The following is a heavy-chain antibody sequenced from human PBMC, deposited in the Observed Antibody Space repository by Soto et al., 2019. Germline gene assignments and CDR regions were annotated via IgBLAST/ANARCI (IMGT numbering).Heavy chain of an antibody. CDR3: ARPVFLRIAVAPFQH. J-gene: IGHJ1*01. CDR1: GGSISSSSYY. V-gene: IGHV4-39*01. Sequence: SETLSLTCTVSGGSISSSSYYWGWIRQPPGKGLEWIGSIYYSGSTYYNPSLKSRVTISVDTSKNQFSLKLSSVTAADTAVYYCARPVFLRIAVAPFQHWGQGTLVTVAS. D-gene: IGHD6-19*01. CDR2: IYYSGST.